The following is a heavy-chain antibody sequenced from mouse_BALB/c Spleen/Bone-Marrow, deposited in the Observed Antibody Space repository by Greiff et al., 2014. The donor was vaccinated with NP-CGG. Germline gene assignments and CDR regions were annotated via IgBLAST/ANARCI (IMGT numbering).Heavy chain of an antibody. CDR3: ARDRYFDY. CDR2: ISYDGSN. J-gene: IGHJ2*01. CDR1: GYSITSGYY. V-gene: IGHV3-6*02. Sequence: EVQLQQSGPGLVKPSQSLSLTCSVTGYSITSGYYWNWIRQFPGNKLEWMGYISYDGSNNYNPSLKNRISITRDTSKNQFFLKLNSVTTEDTATHYCARDRYFDYWGQGTTLTVSS.